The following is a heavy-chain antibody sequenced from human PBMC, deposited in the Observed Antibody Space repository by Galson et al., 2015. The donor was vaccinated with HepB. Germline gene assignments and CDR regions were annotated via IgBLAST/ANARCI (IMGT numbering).Heavy chain of an antibody. CDR3: VTDGYNLHAFDI. Sequence: SVKVSCKASGYTFTSYYMHWVRQAPGQGLEWMGIINPSGGSTSYAQKFQGRVTMTRDTSTSTVYMELSSLRSEDTAVYYCVTDGYNLHAFDIWGQGTMVTVSS. J-gene: IGHJ3*02. V-gene: IGHV1-46*03. CDR1: GYTFTSYY. CDR2: INPSGGST. D-gene: IGHD5-24*01.